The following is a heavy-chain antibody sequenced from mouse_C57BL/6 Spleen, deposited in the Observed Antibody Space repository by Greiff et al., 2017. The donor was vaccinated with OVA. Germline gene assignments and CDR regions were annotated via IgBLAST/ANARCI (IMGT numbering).Heavy chain of an antibody. CDR3: ASSPGSSSWFAY. V-gene: IGHV5-17*01. CDR2: ISSGRSTI. CDR1: GFTFSDYG. J-gene: IGHJ3*01. D-gene: IGHD1-1*01. Sequence: DVQLVESGGGLVKPGGSLKLSCAASGFTFSDYGMHWVRQAPEKGLEWVAYISSGRSTIYYADTVKGRFTISRDNAKNTLFLQMTSLRSEDTAVYYCASSPGSSSWFAYWGQGTLVTVSA.